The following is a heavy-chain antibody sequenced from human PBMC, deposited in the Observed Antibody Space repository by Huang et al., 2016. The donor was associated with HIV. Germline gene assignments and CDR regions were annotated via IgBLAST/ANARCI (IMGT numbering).Heavy chain of an antibody. CDR3: ATKTGAMDI. CDR2: IKQDESEK. Sequence: VESGGRLVQPGGSIRLSCVGSTFSFGAYWMSWVRQTPWKGLEGVANIKQDESEKYYVESVKGRFNISRDNAKKILFLQMDNVRVEDTATYYCATKTGAMDIWGQGTAVTVS. D-gene: IGHD1-7*01. J-gene: IGHJ6*02. V-gene: IGHV3-7*01. CDR1: TFSFGAYW.